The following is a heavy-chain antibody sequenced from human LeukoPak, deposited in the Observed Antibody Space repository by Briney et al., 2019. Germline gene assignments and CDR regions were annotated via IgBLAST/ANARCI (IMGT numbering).Heavy chain of an antibody. Sequence: PGGSLRLSCAASGFTFSSYSMNWVRQAPGKGLEWVSSIGSSSYIYYADSVKGRFTISRDNAKSSLYLQMNSLRAEDAAVYYCARDLRSQDSSNWLYYFDYWGQGTLVTVSS. D-gene: IGHD6-13*01. V-gene: IGHV3-21*01. CDR1: GFTFSSYS. J-gene: IGHJ4*02. CDR3: ARDLRSQDSSNWLYYFDY. CDR2: IGSSSYI.